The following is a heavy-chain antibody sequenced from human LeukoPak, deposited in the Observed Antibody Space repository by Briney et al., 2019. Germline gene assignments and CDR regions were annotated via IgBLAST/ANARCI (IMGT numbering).Heavy chain of an antibody. CDR3: AREAGSSGSYSPLDY. Sequence: SETLSLTCTVSGGSISSYYWSWIRQPPGKGLEWIGYIYHSGSTYYNPSLKSRVTISVDRSKNQFSLKLSSVTAADTAVYYCAREAGSSGSYSPLDYWGQGTLVTVSS. CDR1: GGSISSYY. V-gene: IGHV4-59*12. D-gene: IGHD1-26*01. J-gene: IGHJ4*02. CDR2: IYHSGST.